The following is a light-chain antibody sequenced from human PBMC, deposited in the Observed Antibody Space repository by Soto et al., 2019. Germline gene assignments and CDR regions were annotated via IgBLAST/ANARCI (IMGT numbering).Light chain of an antibody. CDR3: QQYNNWPPWT. CDR2: GAS. CDR1: QSFGSN. J-gene: IGKJ1*01. Sequence: ETVMTQSPATLSVSPGEGGTLSCRASQSFGSNLARYRQKPGQAPRLLIYGASTRATGIPARFSGSGSGTEFTLTITSLQSEDFAVYYCQQYNNWPPWTFGQGTKVDI. V-gene: IGKV3-15*01.